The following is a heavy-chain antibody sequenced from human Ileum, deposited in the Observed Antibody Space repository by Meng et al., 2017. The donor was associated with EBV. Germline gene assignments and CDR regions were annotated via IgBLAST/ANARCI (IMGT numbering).Heavy chain of an antibody. Sequence: VHVWGAGAGVTSPAASVKVSCKVSGYLFNHLAIRWRRQARGHVVVGMGCMNPKASNELYAQRFQGRVSLTRDTSISTAYMELSSLTCGDAAVYYCVRTLQMGDYWGQGTLVTVSS. CDR1: GYLFNHLA. J-gene: IGHJ4*02. CDR3: VRTLQMGDY. V-gene: IGHV1-8*01. D-gene: IGHD4-11*01. CDR2: MNPKASNE.